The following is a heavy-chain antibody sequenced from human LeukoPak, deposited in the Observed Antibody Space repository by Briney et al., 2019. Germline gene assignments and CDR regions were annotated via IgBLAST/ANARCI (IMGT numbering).Heavy chain of an antibody. CDR1: GYTFTGYY. J-gene: IGHJ3*02. Sequence: ASVKVSCKASGYTFTGYYMHWARQAPGQGLEWMGWINPNSGGTNYAQKFQGRVTMTRDTSISTAYMELSRLRSDDTAVYYCARGLPAKYCSSTSCYSAFDIWGQGTMVTVSS. CDR3: ARGLPAKYCSSTSCYSAFDI. CDR2: INPNSGGT. V-gene: IGHV1-2*02. D-gene: IGHD2-2*01.